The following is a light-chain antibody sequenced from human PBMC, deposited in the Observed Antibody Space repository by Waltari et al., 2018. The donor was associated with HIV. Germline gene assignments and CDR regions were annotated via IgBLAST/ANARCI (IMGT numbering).Light chain of an antibody. Sequence: QSALTQPASVSGSPGQWITISCTGSSSDVGGYKYVSWYQQHPGKAPKLIIYEGSNRPLGVSNPFSGSKSGNTASLTISGRQAEDEADYYCSSFTSRTTWVFGGGTKLTVL. CDR1: SSDVGGYKY. CDR3: SSFTSRTTWV. V-gene: IGLV2-14*01. CDR2: EGS. J-gene: IGLJ3*02.